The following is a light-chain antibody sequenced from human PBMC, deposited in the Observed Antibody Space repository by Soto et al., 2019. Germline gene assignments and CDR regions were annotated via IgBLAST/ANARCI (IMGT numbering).Light chain of an antibody. J-gene: IGKJ3*01. Sequence: EIVWTQSPATLSLSPGERATLSCRASQSVFSYLAWYQQKPGQAPRLLIYDVSNRATGIPARFSGSGSGTDFTLTISSLEPEDFAVYYCQQRSNWPPFTFGPGTKVDLK. V-gene: IGKV3-11*01. CDR1: QSVFSY. CDR3: QQRSNWPPFT. CDR2: DVS.